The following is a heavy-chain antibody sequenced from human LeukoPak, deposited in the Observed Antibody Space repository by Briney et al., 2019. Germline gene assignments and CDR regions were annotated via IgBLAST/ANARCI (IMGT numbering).Heavy chain of an antibody. D-gene: IGHD3-3*01. CDR2: IYYSGST. CDR1: GGSISSGDYY. J-gene: IGHJ6*02. V-gene: IGHV4-30-4*01. Sequence: SETLSLTCTVSGGSISSGDYYWSWIRQPPGKGREWIGYIYYSGSTYYNPSLKSRVTISVDTSKNQFSLKLSSVTAADTAVYYCARDRTLRFLDAGGMDVWGQGTTVTVSS. CDR3: ARDRTLRFLDAGGMDV.